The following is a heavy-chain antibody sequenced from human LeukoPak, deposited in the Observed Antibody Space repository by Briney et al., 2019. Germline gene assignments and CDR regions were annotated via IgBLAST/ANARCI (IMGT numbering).Heavy chain of an antibody. D-gene: IGHD3-9*01. V-gene: IGHV3-30*04. CDR1: GFTFSNYA. CDR3: ARGPDYDILADYFDY. CDR2: ISYDGSNK. J-gene: IGHJ4*02. Sequence: GGSLRLSCAASGFTFSNYALHWVRQAPGKGLEWVAVISYDGSNKFYADSVRGRFTISRDNSKNTLSLQMNSLRPEDTAVYYCARGPDYDILADYFDYRGQGTLVTVSS.